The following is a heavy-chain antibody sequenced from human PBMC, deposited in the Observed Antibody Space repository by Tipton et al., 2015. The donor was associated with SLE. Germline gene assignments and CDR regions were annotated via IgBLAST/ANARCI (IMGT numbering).Heavy chain of an antibody. CDR1: GGSISSHY. J-gene: IGHJ4*02. Sequence: TLSLTCTVSGGSISSHYWSWIRQPPGKGLEWIGYIYYSGITNYNPSLKSRVTISVDTSKNQFSLKLSSVTAADTAVYYCARSAGYSSSWAHFDYWGQGTLLTVSS. CDR2: IYYSGIT. D-gene: IGHD6-13*01. V-gene: IGHV4-59*11. CDR3: ARSAGYSSSWAHFDY.